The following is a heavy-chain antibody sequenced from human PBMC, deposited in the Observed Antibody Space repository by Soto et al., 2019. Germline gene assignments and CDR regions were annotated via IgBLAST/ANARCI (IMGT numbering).Heavy chain of an antibody. Sequence: GGSLRLSCAASGFTFSDYYMTWIRQAPGKGLEWVSYISSGGSSIYYADSVKGRFTISRDNAKNSLYLQMNSLRAEDTAMYYCASLAIGTIIRGAPDFWGQGTLVTVS. CDR1: GFTFSDYY. CDR3: ASLAIGTIIRGAPDF. V-gene: IGHV3-11*01. D-gene: IGHD3-10*01. J-gene: IGHJ4*02. CDR2: ISSGGSSI.